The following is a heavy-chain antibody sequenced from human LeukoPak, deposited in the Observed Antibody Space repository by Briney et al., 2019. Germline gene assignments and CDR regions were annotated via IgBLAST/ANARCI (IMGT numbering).Heavy chain of an antibody. CDR3: ARAESYYYYYGMDV. CDR2: INPNSGGT. V-gene: IGHV1-2*04. Sequence: ASVKVSCKASGYTFTGYYMHWVRQAPGQGLEWMGWINPNSGGTNYAQEFQGWVTMTRDTSISTAYMELSRLRSDDTAVYYCARAESYYYYYGMDVWGQGTTVIVSS. CDR1: GYTFTGYY. J-gene: IGHJ6*02.